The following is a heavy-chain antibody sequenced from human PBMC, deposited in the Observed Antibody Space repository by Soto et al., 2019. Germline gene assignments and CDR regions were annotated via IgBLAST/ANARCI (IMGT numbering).Heavy chain of an antibody. CDR3: ARVAPYFRYYDFWSGYFDY. CDR1: GGSISSGGYY. Sequence: QVQLQESGPGLVKPSQTLSLTCTVSGGSISSGGYYWSWIRQHPGQGLEWIGYIYYSGSTYYNPSLKSRVTISVDTSKNQFSLKLSSVTAADTAVYYCARVAPYFRYYDFWSGYFDYWGQGTLVTVSS. D-gene: IGHD3-3*01. CDR2: IYYSGST. V-gene: IGHV4-31*03. J-gene: IGHJ4*02.